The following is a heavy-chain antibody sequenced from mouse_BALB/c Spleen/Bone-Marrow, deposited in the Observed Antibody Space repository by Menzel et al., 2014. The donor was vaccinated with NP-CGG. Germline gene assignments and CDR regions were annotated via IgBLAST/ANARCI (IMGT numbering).Heavy chain of an antibody. CDR1: GYTFTEYI. CDR3: ARHEGGGYFDY. CDR2: FYPGSGSI. J-gene: IGHJ2*01. D-gene: IGHD1-1*02. V-gene: IGHV1-62-2*01. Sequence: QVQLQQPGAGLVKPGASVKLSCKASGYTFTEYIIRWVKQRSGQGLEWIGRFYPGSGSIKYNEKFKDKATLTADKSSSTVYMELSRLTSEDSAVYFCARHEGGGYFDYWGQGTTLTVSS.